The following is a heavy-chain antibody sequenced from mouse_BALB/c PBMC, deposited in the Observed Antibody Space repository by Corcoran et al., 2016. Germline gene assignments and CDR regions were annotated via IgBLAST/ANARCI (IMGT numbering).Heavy chain of an antibody. CDR1: GYSITSGYY. Sequence: DVQLQESGPGLVKPSQSLSLTCSVTGYSITSGYYWNWIRQFPGNKLEWMGYISYDGSNNYNPSLKNRISITRDTSKNQFFLKLNSVTTEDTATYYCARDRDIDYWGQGTTLTVSS. CDR2: ISYDGSN. V-gene: IGHV3-6*02. J-gene: IGHJ2*01. D-gene: IGHD2-13*01. CDR3: ARDRDIDY.